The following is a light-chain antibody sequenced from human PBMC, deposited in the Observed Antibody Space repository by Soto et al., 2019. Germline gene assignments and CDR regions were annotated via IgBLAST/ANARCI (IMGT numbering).Light chain of an antibody. CDR1: QNVNSD. Sequence: EIVMTQSPVILSVSPGERATLSCRASQNVNSDLAWYQQKPGQAPRILIYGASTRATDIPARISGSGSGTDFTLTISSLQSEDFAVYYCQQYNKWPPLYTFGQGTKLKIK. CDR3: QQYNKWPPLYT. V-gene: IGKV3-15*01. CDR2: GAS. J-gene: IGKJ2*01.